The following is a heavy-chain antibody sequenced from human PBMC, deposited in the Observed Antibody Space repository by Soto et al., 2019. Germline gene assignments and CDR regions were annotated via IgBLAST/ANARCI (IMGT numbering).Heavy chain of an antibody. Sequence: GGSLRLSCAASGFTSSDYWMSWVRQAPGKGLEWVANIKQDGSQKFYVDSVKGRFTISRDNAKNSLYLQMNSLRAEDTAVYYCARRSWYDYWGQGT. D-gene: IGHD6-13*01. CDR2: IKQDGSQK. CDR1: GFTSSDYW. V-gene: IGHV3-7*01. CDR3: ARRSWYDY. J-gene: IGHJ4*02.